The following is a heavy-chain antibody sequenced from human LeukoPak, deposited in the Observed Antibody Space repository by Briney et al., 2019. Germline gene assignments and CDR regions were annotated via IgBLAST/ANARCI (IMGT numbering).Heavy chain of an antibody. V-gene: IGHV4-39*01. CDR3: ARHLSGSSWCDY. CDR2: ISYSGTT. D-gene: IGHD6-13*01. J-gene: IGHJ4*02. CDR1: GGSISSSSYY. Sequence: SETLSLTCSVSGGSISSSSYYWDWIRQPPGKGLEWIGTISYSGTTYYSPSLKSRVTISVDTSKKQFSLNVSSVTATDTAVYYCARHLSGSSWCDYWGQGILVTVSS.